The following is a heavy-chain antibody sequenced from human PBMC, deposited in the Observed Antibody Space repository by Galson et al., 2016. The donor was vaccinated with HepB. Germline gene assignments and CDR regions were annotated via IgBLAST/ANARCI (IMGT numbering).Heavy chain of an antibody. CDR1: GYTFSTYA. CDR2: INAANGDT. CDR3: ARDGVYCSTSRCYPFWFDP. D-gene: IGHD2-2*01. Sequence: SVKVSCKASGYTFSTYAIYWVRQAPGQRLEWMGWINAANGDTGYSQNFQGRVTITRDTSASTAYMELSGLRSEDTAVYYCARDGVYCSTSRCYPFWFDPWGQGTLVTVSS. J-gene: IGHJ5*02. V-gene: IGHV1-3*01.